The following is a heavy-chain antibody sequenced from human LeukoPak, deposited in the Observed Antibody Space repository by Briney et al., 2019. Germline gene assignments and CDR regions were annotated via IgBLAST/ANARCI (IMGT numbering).Heavy chain of an antibody. CDR1: GFTFSSYA. D-gene: IGHD2-15*01. CDR3: ARDSVPGWAADY. V-gene: IGHV3-30-3*01. CDR2: ISYDGSNK. J-gene: IGHJ4*02. Sequence: PGGSLRLSCAASGFTFSSYAMHWVRQAPGKGLEWVAVISYDGSNKYYADSVKGRFTISRDNSKNTLYLQMNSLRAEDTAVYYCARDSVPGWAADYWSQGTLVTVSS.